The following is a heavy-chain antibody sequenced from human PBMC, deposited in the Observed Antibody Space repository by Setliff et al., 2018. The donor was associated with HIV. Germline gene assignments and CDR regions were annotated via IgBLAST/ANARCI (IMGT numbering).Heavy chain of an antibody. D-gene: IGHD3-16*01. Sequence: PGGSLRLSCAAAGFNFNQYWMSWVRQSPGKGLEWVSYISGSGSGVDYADSVKGRFTVSRDNARSSLYLQLNSLRSEDTAVYYCARDLIWGFDYWGQGTPVTVSS. CDR1: GFNFNQYW. CDR2: ISGSGSGV. CDR3: ARDLIWGFDY. V-gene: IGHV3-48*01. J-gene: IGHJ4*02.